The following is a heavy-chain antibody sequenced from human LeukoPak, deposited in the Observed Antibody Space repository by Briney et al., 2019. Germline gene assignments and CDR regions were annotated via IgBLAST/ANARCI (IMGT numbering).Heavy chain of an antibody. CDR2: IKQDGSVK. V-gene: IGHV3-7*01. CDR1: GFTFSSYW. CDR3: ARAPRVLLWFGEFSE. J-gene: IGHJ4*02. D-gene: IGHD3-10*01. Sequence: GGSLRLSCAASGFTFSSYWMSWVRQAPGKGLEWVANIKQDGSVKYYVDSVKGRFTISRDNAKNSLYLQMNSLRAEDTAVYYCARAPRVLLWFGEFSEWGQGTLVTVSS.